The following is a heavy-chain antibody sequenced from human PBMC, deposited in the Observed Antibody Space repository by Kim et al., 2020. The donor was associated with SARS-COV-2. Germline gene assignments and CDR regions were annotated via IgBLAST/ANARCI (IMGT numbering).Heavy chain of an antibody. D-gene: IGHD3-3*01. V-gene: IGHV4-31*03. J-gene: IGHJ3*02. Sequence: SETLSLTCTVSGGSISSGGYYWSWIRPHPGKGLEWIAYIYYSGSTYSNPSLKSRVTISVDTSKNQFSLKLSSVTAAATPVYYCARACRTFFGVVGAFDI. CDR1: GGSISSGGYY. CDR3: ARACRTFFGVVGAFDI. CDR2: IYYSGST.